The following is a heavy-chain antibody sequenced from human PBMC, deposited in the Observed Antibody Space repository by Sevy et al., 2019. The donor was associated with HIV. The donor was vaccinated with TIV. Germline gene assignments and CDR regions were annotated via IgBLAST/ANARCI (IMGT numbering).Heavy chain of an antibody. V-gene: IGHV3-23*01. CDR2: LSFGCGKI. CDR3: AREGCTRPHDY. J-gene: IGHJ4*02. Sequence: GGSLRLSCAVSGFNFNIYIMSWVRQAPGKGLEWVSTLSFGCGKINYADSVKGRFIISRDDSKNTLYLQMNSLRAEDTAVYFCAREGCTRPHDYWGQGTLVTVS. D-gene: IGHD2-8*01. CDR1: GFNFNIYI.